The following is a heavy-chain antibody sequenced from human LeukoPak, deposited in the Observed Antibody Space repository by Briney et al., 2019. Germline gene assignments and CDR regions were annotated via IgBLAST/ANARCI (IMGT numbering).Heavy chain of an antibody. CDR2: IKQDGSEK. CDR3: AKPTYCGGDCYSSYYFDY. Sequence: GGSLRLSCAASGFTFSSYGMSWVRQAPGKGLEWVSNIKQDGSEKYYVDSVKGRFTISRDNAKNSLYLQMNSLRAEDTAVYYCAKPTYCGGDCYSSYYFDYWGQGTLVTVSS. D-gene: IGHD2-21*02. V-gene: IGHV3-7*01. CDR1: GFTFSSYG. J-gene: IGHJ4*02.